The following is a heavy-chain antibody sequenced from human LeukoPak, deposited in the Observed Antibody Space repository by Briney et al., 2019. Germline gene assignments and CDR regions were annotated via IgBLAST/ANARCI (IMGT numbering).Heavy chain of an antibody. J-gene: IGHJ4*02. CDR2: TYYRSKWYS. V-gene: IGHV6-1*01. CDR1: GDSVSSNSAA. D-gene: IGHD6-19*01. CDR3: TRDPVAGGRVFDY. Sequence: SQTLSLTCAISGDSVSSNSAAWNWIRQSPSRGLEWLGRTYYRSKWYSDYAVSVKSRITINPDTSKNQFSLQLSSVTPEDTAVYYCTRDPVAGGRVFDYWGQGTLVTVSS.